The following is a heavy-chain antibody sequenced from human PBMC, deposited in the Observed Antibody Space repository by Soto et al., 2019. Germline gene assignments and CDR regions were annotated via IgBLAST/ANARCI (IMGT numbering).Heavy chain of an antibody. Sequence: QVQLVESGGGVVQPGRSLRLSCAASGFTFSSYAMHWVRQAPGKGLEWVAVISYDGSNKYYADCVKGRFTISRDNSKNTLYLQMNSLRAEDTAVYYCARAGDYDSSGYSDYWGQGTLVTVSS. V-gene: IGHV3-30-3*01. CDR3: ARAGDYDSSGYSDY. D-gene: IGHD3-22*01. CDR2: ISYDGSNK. CDR1: GFTFSSYA. J-gene: IGHJ4*02.